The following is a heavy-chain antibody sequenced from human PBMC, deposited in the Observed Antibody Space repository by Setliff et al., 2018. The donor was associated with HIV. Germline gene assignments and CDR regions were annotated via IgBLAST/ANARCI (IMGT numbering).Heavy chain of an antibody. CDR3: ARHGGITGTTDAFDI. D-gene: IGHD1-7*01. V-gene: IGHV4-38-2*01. CDR1: SYSISGGYY. Sequence: LSLTCGVSSYSISGGYYWGWIRPPPGKGLEWIGSIYHSGGAYYNPSLKSRVTISVDTSKNQFSLKMSSLTAADTAVYYCARHGGITGTTDAFDIWGQGTMVTVSS. CDR2: IYHSGGA. J-gene: IGHJ3*02.